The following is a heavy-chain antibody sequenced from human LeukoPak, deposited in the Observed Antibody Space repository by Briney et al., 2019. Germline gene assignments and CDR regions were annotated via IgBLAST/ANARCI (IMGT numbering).Heavy chain of an antibody. Sequence: GRSLRPSCAASGFTFSSYWMHWVRQAPGKGLVWVSRINSDGSSTSYAASVKGRFTISRDNAKNTLYLQMNSLRAEDTAVYYCAGDSIAAAGTGLDYWGQGTLVTVSS. CDR1: GFTFSSYW. D-gene: IGHD6-13*01. CDR2: INSDGSST. CDR3: AGDSIAAAGTGLDY. V-gene: IGHV3-74*01. J-gene: IGHJ4*02.